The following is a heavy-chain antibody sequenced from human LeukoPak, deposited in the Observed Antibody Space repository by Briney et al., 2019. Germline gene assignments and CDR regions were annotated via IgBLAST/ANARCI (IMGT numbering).Heavy chain of an antibody. J-gene: IGHJ5*02. CDR3: ARGSGYCSSTSCYAYNWFDP. Sequence: SETLSLTCAVYGGSFSGYYWSWIRQPPGKGLEWIGEINHSGSTNYNPSLKSRVTISVDTSKNQFSLKLSSVTAADTAVYCCARGSGYCSSTSCYAYNWFDPWGQGTLVTVSS. D-gene: IGHD2-2*01. CDR1: GGSFSGYY. V-gene: IGHV4-34*01. CDR2: INHSGST.